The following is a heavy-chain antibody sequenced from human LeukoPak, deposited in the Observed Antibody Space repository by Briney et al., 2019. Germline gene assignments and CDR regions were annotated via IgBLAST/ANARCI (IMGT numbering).Heavy chain of an antibody. Sequence: GASVKVSCKASGGTFSSYAISWVRQAPGQGLEWMGGIIPIFGTANYAQKFQGRVTITADESTSTAYMELSSLRSEDTAVYYCASSIQLWLPSFDYWGQGTLVTVSS. V-gene: IGHV1-69*13. D-gene: IGHD5-18*01. CDR2: IIPIFGTA. J-gene: IGHJ4*02. CDR1: GGTFSSYA. CDR3: ASSIQLWLPSFDY.